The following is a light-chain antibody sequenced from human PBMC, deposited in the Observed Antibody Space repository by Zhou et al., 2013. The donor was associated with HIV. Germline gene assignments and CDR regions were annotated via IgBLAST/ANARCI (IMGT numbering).Light chain of an antibody. CDR2: AVS. Sequence: IQLTQSPSSLSASVGDRVTITCRASQGISSYLAWYQQKPGKAPELLIYAVSNLQSGVPSRFSGSGSGTDFTLTVSSLQPEDFATYSCQQSHSTPYTFGQGTKLEI. CDR1: QGISSY. CDR3: QQSHSTPYT. J-gene: IGKJ2*01. V-gene: IGKV1-39*01.